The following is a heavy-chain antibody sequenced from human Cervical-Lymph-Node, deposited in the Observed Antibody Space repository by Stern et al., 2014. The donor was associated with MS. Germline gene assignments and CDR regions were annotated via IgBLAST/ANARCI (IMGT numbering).Heavy chain of an antibody. J-gene: IGHJ6*02. CDR3: ARSTSGMDV. V-gene: IGHV3-74*02. Sequence: EMQLVESGGGLVQPGGSLRLSCAASGFTFSHYWMHWVRQAPGKGLEWVSRTSSDGSSTIYADSVKGRITISRDNANNTLYLQINSLRTEDTAVYYCARSTSGMDVWGQGTTVTVSS. CDR1: GFTFSHYW. D-gene: IGHD5/OR15-5a*01. CDR2: TSSDGSST.